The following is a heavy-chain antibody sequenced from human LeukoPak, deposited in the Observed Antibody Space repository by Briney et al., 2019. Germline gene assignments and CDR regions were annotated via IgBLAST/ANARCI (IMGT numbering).Heavy chain of an antibody. CDR3: AGTGIAVA. J-gene: IGHJ4*02. CDR2: IYHNGYT. D-gene: IGHD6-19*01. CDR1: GSSISSGYY. V-gene: IGHV4-38-2*02. Sequence: PSETLSLTCTVSGSSISSGYYWGWIRQSPGKGLEWVGSIYHNGYTFYNPALGSRVTLSVDTSKNQFSLKLSSVTAADTAVYYCAGTGIAVAWGQGTLVTVSS.